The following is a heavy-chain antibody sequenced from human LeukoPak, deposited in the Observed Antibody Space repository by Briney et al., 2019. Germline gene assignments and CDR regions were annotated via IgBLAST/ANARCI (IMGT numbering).Heavy chain of an antibody. CDR1: GGSISSGGYY. Sequence: SETLSLTCTVSGGSISSGGYYWSWIRQPPGKGLEWIGYIYHSGSTYYNPSLKSRVTISVDTSKNQFSLKLSSVTAADTAVYYCASSRYSSSWYESMWGQGTLVTVSS. D-gene: IGHD6-13*01. J-gene: IGHJ4*02. CDR2: IYHSGST. CDR3: ASSRYSSSWYESM. V-gene: IGHV4-30-2*01.